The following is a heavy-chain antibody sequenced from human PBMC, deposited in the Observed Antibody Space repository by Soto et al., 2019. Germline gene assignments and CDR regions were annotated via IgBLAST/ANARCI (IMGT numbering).Heavy chain of an antibody. D-gene: IGHD2-15*01. CDR2: IFHSGNA. CDR1: GGSMRNVY. V-gene: IGHV4-59*01. CDR3: ARAHAPTLPFDY. J-gene: IGHJ4*01. Sequence: SETLSLTCTVSGGSMRNVYWSWIRQPPGKRLEWIGFIFHSGNAKYNPSLKSRVTTSIDTSKSQFSLSLDSVTATDTAVYFCARAHAPTLPFDYWGLGTLVTVSS.